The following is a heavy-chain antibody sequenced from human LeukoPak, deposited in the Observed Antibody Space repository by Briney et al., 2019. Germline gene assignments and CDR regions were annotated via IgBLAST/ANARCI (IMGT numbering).Heavy chain of an antibody. V-gene: IGHV1-18*01. J-gene: IGHJ4*02. CDR3: ARNVVGDCSSTSCYTDY. Sequence: GASVKVSCKASGYTVTSYGISWVRQAPGQGLEWMGWISAYNGNTNYAQKLQGRVTMTTDTSTSTAYMELRSLRSDDTAVYYCARNVVGDCSSTSCYTDYWGQGTLVTVSS. CDR1: GYTVTSYG. CDR2: ISAYNGNT. D-gene: IGHD2-2*02.